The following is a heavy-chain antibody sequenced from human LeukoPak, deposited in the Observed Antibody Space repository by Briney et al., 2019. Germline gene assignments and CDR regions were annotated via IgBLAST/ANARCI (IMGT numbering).Heavy chain of an antibody. Sequence: SVKVSCKASGGTFSSYAISWVRQAPGQGLEWMGRIIPILGIANYAQKFQGRVTITADKSTSTAYMELSSLRSEDTAVYYCVIVVPAAMAFDPWGQGTLVTVSS. CDR2: IIPILGIA. CDR1: GGTFSSYA. CDR3: VIVVPAAMAFDP. D-gene: IGHD2-2*01. V-gene: IGHV1-69*04. J-gene: IGHJ5*02.